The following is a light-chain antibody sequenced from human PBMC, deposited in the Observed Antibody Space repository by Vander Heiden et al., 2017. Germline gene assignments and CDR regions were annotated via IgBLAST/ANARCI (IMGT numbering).Light chain of an antibody. V-gene: IGLV3-25*03. Sequence: SYELTQPPSVSVSPGRTARITCSGDALPEQYAYWYQQKPGQAPVLVIYKDSERPSGIPERFSGSSSGTTVTLTISGVQAEDEADYYCQSADSSGTYEVFGGGTKLTVL. CDR3: QSADSSGTYEV. J-gene: IGLJ3*02. CDR1: ALPEQY. CDR2: KDS.